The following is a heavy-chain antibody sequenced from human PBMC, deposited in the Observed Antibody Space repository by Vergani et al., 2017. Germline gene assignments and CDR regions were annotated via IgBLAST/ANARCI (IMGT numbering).Heavy chain of an antibody. CDR3: TKGSVYYHDSAGHGYDPYTGFDL. Sequence: EVKLVESGGGLAQPGGSLRLSCEASGITFWKFGMHWVRQGPGKGLEWVSGISWNSGAVDYADSVRGRFTISRDNAKNSLFLEMNSLSFEDTAVYFCTKGSVYYHDSAGHGYDPYTGFDLWGQGTLVTVSS. CDR1: GITFWKFG. CDR2: ISWNSGAV. J-gene: IGHJ3*01. V-gene: IGHV3-9*01. D-gene: IGHD5-12*01.